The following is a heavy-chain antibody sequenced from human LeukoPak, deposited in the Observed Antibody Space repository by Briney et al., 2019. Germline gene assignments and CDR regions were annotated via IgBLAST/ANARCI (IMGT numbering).Heavy chain of an antibody. Sequence: PSETLSLTCTVSGASISSGGYSWSWIRQHPGKGLEWIGYIYYSGSTYYNPSLKSRVTISVDTSKNQFSLKLSSVTAADTAVYYCARGAGDFDYWGQGTLVTVSS. CDR2: IYYSGST. CDR1: GASISSGGYS. V-gene: IGHV4-31*03. CDR3: ARGAGDFDY. J-gene: IGHJ4*02.